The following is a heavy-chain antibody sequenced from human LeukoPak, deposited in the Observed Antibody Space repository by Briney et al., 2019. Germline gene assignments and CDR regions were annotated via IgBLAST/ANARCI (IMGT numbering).Heavy chain of an antibody. Sequence: GGSLRLSCAASGFTLSSYGMHWVRQAPGKGLEWVAVISYDGSNKYYADSVKGRFTISRDNSKNTLYLQMNSLRAEDTAVYYCAKDQFYYDYWGQGTLVTVSS. V-gene: IGHV3-30*18. D-gene: IGHD2/OR15-2a*01. CDR2: ISYDGSNK. CDR3: AKDQFYYDY. CDR1: GFTLSSYG. J-gene: IGHJ4*02.